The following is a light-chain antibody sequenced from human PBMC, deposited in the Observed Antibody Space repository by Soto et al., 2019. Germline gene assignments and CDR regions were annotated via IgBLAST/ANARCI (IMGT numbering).Light chain of an antibody. CDR2: AAS. CDR3: QKYDSAQLT. CDR1: QDISNY. Sequence: DIQMTQSPSSLSASVGDRVTITCRASQDISNYLAWYQQKPAKVPNLLIYAASTLQSGVPSRFSGSGSGTDFTLTISSLQPEDVESYYCQKYDSAQLTLGPGTKVDIK. J-gene: IGKJ3*01. V-gene: IGKV1-27*01.